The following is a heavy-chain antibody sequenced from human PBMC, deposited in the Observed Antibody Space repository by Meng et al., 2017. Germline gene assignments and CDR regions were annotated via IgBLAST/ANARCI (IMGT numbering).Heavy chain of an antibody. CDR2: IKNSGSI. CDR3: ARGPGRYYYGSGSYHRGFDY. Sequence: VLVQLRGPVSFPPLVQLSPTLSLNGGSFGGFNRSWNRRPPVKELEWNGQIKNSGSINYDTTHKSRFTISVDTSKNHYSLKLSSVTAADTAVDYCARGPGRYYYGSGSYHRGFDYWGQGTLVTVSS. J-gene: IGHJ4*02. CDR1: GGSFGGFN. D-gene: IGHD3-10*01. V-gene: IGHV4-34*01.